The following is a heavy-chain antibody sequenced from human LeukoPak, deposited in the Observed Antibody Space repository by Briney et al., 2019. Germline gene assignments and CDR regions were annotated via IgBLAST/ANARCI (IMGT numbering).Heavy chain of an antibody. Sequence: ASVKVSCKASGYTFTSYYMHWVRQAPGQGLEWMGIINPSGGSTSYAQKFQGRVTMTRDTSTSTVYMELSSLRSEDTAVYYCARDGNYGSGSYIPYHFDYWGQGTLVTVSS. V-gene: IGHV1-46*01. CDR1: GYTFTSYY. CDR2: INPSGGST. D-gene: IGHD3-10*01. CDR3: ARDGNYGSGSYIPYHFDY. J-gene: IGHJ4*02.